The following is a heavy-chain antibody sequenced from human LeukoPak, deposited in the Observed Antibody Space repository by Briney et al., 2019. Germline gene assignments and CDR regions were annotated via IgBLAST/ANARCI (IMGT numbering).Heavy chain of an antibody. J-gene: IGHJ4*02. D-gene: IGHD2-2*01. CDR2: IRYDGSNK. CDR1: GFTFSSYG. CDR3: AKVSTDIVVVSAAIFDS. Sequence: QAGGSLRLSCAASGFTFSSYGMHWVRQAPGKGLEWVAFIRYDGSNKYYADSVKGRFTISRDNSKNTLYLQMDSLRAEDTAVYYCAKVSTDIVVVSAAIFDSWGQGTQVTVSS. V-gene: IGHV3-30*02.